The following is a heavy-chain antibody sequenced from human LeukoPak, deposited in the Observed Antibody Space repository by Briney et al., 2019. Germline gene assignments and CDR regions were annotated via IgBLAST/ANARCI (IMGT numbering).Heavy chain of an antibody. CDR1: GFIFSSYA. CDR3: AKARGEQNGGSNY. CDR2: ISGSGGSI. J-gene: IGHJ4*02. V-gene: IGHV3-23*01. Sequence: GGSLRLSCATSGFIFSSYAMSWVRQAPGRALEWVSSISGSGGSIYYADSVKGRFTISRDNSKNTLYLQMNSLRAEDTAVYYCAKARGEQNGGSNYWGQGTQVIVSS. D-gene: IGHD2-15*01.